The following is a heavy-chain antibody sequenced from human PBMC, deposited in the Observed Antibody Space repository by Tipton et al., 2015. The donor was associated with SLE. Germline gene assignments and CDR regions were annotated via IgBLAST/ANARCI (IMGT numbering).Heavy chain of an antibody. Sequence: TLSLTCSVSGGSISSYFWSWIRQPPGKGLEWIGYIYDSGTTKYNPSLKGRVTISVDMSKNQFSLKLSSLTAADTGVYFCARPRERHQNEDFQIWGQGTKVTVSS. D-gene: IGHD1-26*01. CDR1: GGSISSYF. CDR3: ARPRERHQNEDFQI. CDR2: IYDSGTT. J-gene: IGHJ3*02. V-gene: IGHV4-59*01.